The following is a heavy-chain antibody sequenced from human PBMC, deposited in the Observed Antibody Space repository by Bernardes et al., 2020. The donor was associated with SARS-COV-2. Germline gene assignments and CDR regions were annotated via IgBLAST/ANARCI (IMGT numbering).Heavy chain of an antibody. Sequence: ASVKVSCKASAYIFTAYYIHWVRQAPGQGLEWMGWINPNSGGTKYAQKFQGWVTMTRDTSTSTAYMELSRLRSDDTAVYYCATEHYFDSSGYYYPNPFDSWGQGTLVTVSS. CDR1: AYIFTAYY. V-gene: IGHV1-2*04. D-gene: IGHD3-22*01. CDR2: INPNSGGT. J-gene: IGHJ4*02. CDR3: ATEHYFDSSGYYYPNPFDS.